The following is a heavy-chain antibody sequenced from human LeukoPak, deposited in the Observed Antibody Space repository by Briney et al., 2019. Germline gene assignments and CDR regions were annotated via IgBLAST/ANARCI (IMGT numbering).Heavy chain of an antibody. Sequence: GASVKVSCKASGYTLTAYYMHWVRQAPGQGLEWMGWINPNSGGTNYAQKFQGRVTMTRDTSISTAYMELSRLRSDDTAVYYCARVINYDSSGYTYWGQGTLVTVSS. CDR3: ARVINYDSSGYTY. CDR1: GYTLTAYY. V-gene: IGHV1-2*02. D-gene: IGHD3-22*01. J-gene: IGHJ4*02. CDR2: INPNSGGT.